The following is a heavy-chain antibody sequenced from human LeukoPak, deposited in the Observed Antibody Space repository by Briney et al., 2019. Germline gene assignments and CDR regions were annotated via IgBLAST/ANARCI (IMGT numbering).Heavy chain of an antibody. J-gene: IGHJ4*02. V-gene: IGHV3-30*04. D-gene: IGHD1-26*01. CDR1: GFTFSSYV. CDR2: ISYDGSNE. CDR3: ARDLLGWELHYFDY. Sequence: GGSLRLSCAASGFTFSSYVMHWVRQAPGKGPEWVAIISYDGSNEYYADSVKGRFTISRDNSKNTLYLQMNSLRAADTAVYYCARDLLGWELHYFDYWGQGTLVTVSS.